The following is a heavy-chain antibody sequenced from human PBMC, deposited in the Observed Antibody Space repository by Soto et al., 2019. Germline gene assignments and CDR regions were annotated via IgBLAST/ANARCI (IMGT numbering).Heavy chain of an antibody. CDR1: GGSISSDY. D-gene: IGHD5-18*01. Sequence: SETLSLTCTVSGGSISSDYWTWIRQPPGERLEWIGYIYYNGNTNYNSSLKSRVTISIDTSKNQFSLKLNSVTAADTAVYFCARLAYTSGFTFDYWGRGTLITVSS. V-gene: IGHV4-59*01. CDR2: IYYNGNT. CDR3: ARLAYTSGFTFDY. J-gene: IGHJ4*02.